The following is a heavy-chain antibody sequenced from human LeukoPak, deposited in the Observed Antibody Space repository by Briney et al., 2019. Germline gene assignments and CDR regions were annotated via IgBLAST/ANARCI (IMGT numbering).Heavy chain of an antibody. CDR1: GYTFTSYD. Sequence: ASVKVSCKASGYTFTSYDINWVRQATGQGLEWMGWMNPNSGNTGYAQKLQGRVTMTRNTSISTAYMELSRLRSEDTAVYYCARGFTSYCSGGSCYSDAFDIWGQGTMVTVSS. D-gene: IGHD2-15*01. V-gene: IGHV1-8*01. CDR2: MNPNSGNT. CDR3: ARGFTSYCSGGSCYSDAFDI. J-gene: IGHJ3*02.